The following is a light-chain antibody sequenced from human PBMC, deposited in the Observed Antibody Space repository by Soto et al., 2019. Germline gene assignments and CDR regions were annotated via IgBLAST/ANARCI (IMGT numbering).Light chain of an antibody. Sequence: SPATLPESTGRGVTLHRPASQGISDSLAWYQHKPGKAPRLLIYDTSARASGVPARFSGSRSGPEFTLTISSLQPEDVAIYYCQRYNSSPLTFGGGTKVDIK. CDR3: QRYNSSPLT. CDR2: DTS. CDR1: QGISDS. V-gene: IGKV3-15*01. J-gene: IGKJ4*01.